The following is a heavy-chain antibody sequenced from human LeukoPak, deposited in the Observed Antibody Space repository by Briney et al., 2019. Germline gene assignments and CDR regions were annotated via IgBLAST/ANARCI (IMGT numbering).Heavy chain of an antibody. D-gene: IGHD1-7*01. J-gene: IGHJ4*02. Sequence: ASEKVSCKASGYTFTGYYMHWVRQAPGQGLEWMGRINPNSGGTNYAQKFQGRVTMTRDTSISTAYMELSRLRSDDTAVYYCAGLPRNYRAPDYWGQGTLVTVSS. CDR3: AGLPRNYRAPDY. CDR1: GYTFTGYY. CDR2: INPNSGGT. V-gene: IGHV1-2*06.